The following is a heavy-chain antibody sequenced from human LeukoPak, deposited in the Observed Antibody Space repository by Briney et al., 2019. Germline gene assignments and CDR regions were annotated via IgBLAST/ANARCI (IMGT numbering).Heavy chain of an antibody. CDR2: IYYSGST. V-gene: IGHV4-59*01. D-gene: IGHD5-24*01. Sequence: SETLSLTCTVSGGSISSYYWSWIRQPPGKGLEWIGYIYYSGSTNYNPSLKSRVTISVDTSKNQFSLKLSSVTAADTAVYYCARGSGGYNSLDFDYWGQGTLVTVSS. J-gene: IGHJ4*02. CDR1: GGSISSYY. CDR3: ARGSGGYNSLDFDY.